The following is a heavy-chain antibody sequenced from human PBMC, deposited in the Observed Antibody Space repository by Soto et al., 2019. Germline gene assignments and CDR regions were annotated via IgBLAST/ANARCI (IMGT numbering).Heavy chain of an antibody. Sequence: ASVKVSCKASGGTFRTYSITWVRQAPGQGLEWMGKIIPILDMANYAQKFQGRVTITADKSTSIAYMELNSLRSEDTAVYYCASFYGGPQYWGQGTLVTVSS. CDR2: IIPILDMA. J-gene: IGHJ4*02. V-gene: IGHV1-69*02. CDR3: ASFYGGPQY. CDR1: GGTFRTYS. D-gene: IGHD4-17*01.